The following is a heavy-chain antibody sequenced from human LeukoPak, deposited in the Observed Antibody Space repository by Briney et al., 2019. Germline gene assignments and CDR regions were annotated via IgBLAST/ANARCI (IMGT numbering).Heavy chain of an antibody. J-gene: IGHJ4*02. CDR1: GFTVITKY. Sequence: GSLRLSCAASGFTVITKYMSWVHQAPGKGLEWVANIKQDGSEKYYVDSVRGRFTISRDNAKNSLYLQMDSLRAEDTAVYYCARELTTQTKASCSGGNCLGYFDYCGQGTLVTVSS. D-gene: IGHD2-15*01. V-gene: IGHV3-7*01. CDR3: ARELTTQTKASCSGGNCLGYFDY. CDR2: IKQDGSEK.